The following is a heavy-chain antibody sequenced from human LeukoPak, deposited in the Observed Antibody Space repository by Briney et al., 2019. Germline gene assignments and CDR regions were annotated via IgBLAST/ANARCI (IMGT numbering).Heavy chain of an antibody. CDR2: IYHSGIT. V-gene: IGHV4-38-2*02. Sequence: SETLSLTCTVSGYSISSGYYWGWIRQPPGKGLERIGSIYHSGITYYNPSLKSRVTISVDTSKNQFSLKLRSVTAADTAVYYCARSRGEAFDIWGQGTMVTVSS. CDR3: ARSRGEAFDI. CDR1: GYSISSGYY. D-gene: IGHD3-10*01. J-gene: IGHJ3*02.